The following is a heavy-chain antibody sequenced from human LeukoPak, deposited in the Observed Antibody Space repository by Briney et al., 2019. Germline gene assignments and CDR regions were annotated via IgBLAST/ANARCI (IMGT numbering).Heavy chain of an antibody. CDR1: GGSISSSSYY. CDR2: ISYSGNT. CDR3: ARSLTGTPPHDAFHI. V-gene: IGHV4-39*01. D-gene: IGHD1-7*01. Sequence: SETLSLTCTVSGGSISSSSYYWGWIRQSPGKGLEWVGSISYSGNTYYNPSLKSRVTISVDTSKNQFSLKLSSVTAADTAVYYCARSLTGTPPHDAFHIWGQGTMVTVSS. J-gene: IGHJ3*02.